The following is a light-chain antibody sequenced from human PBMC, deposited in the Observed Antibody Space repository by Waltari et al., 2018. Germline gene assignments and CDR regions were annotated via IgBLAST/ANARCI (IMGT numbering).Light chain of an antibody. J-gene: IGKJ1*01. V-gene: IGKV3-20*01. CDR2: DAS. CDR3: QHYVRLPVT. Sequence: EIVLTQSPGHLSLSPGERATLSCRASQSFSRALAWYQQKPGQAPRLLIYDASTRAIGIPDRFSGGGSGTDFSLTINRLEPEDFAVYYCQHYVRLPVTFGQGTTVEIK. CDR1: QSFSRA.